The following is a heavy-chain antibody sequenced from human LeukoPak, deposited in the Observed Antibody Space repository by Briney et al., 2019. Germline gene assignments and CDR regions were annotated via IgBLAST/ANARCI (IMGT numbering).Heavy chain of an antibody. J-gene: IGHJ3*02. V-gene: IGHV1-8*01. D-gene: IGHD5-24*01. CDR2: MNPNSGNT. CDR1: GYTFTSYD. CDR3: ARRDGYNDAFDI. Sequence: ASVKVSCKASGYTFTSYDINWVRQATGQGLEWMGWMNPNSGNTGYAQKFQGRVTMTRNTSISTAYMELSSLRSEDTAVYFCARRDGYNDAFDIWGQGTMVTVS.